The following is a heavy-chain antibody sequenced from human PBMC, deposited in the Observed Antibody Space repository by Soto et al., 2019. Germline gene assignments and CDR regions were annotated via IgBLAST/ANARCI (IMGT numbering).Heavy chain of an antibody. J-gene: IGHJ4*02. V-gene: IGHV1-69*02. D-gene: IGHD6-13*01. CDR3: ARTYSSSWYEGHGGWYSVIDY. Sequence: QVQLVQSGAEVKKPGSSVKVSCKASGGTFSSYTISWVRQAPGQGLEWMGRIIPILGIANYAQKFQGSVTITADKSTSTAYRELSSLRSEDTAVYYCARTYSSSWYEGHGGWYSVIDYWGQGTLVTVSS. CDR2: IIPILGIA. CDR1: GGTFSSYT.